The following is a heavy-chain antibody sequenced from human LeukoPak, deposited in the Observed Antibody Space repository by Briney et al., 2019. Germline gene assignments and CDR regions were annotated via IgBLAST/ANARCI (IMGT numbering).Heavy chain of an antibody. CDR3: AKEWVQSAAGVSWGYYYSYGMDV. J-gene: IGHJ6*02. CDR2: ISSSGGRT. Sequence: PGGSLRLSCAASRFTFDTYAMNWVRQAPGKGLEWISGISSSGGRTYYADSVQGRVTISRDNSKNTLYLHMNNLRVEDTAIYYCAKEWVQSAAGVSWGYYYSYGMDVWGQGTTVTVSS. V-gene: IGHV3-23*01. D-gene: IGHD2-2*01. CDR1: RFTFDTYA.